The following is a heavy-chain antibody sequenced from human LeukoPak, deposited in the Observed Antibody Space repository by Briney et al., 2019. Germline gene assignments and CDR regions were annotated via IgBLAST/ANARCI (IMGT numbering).Heavy chain of an antibody. D-gene: IGHD1-14*01. J-gene: IGHJ3*02. CDR1: GYSISSGYY. Sequence: SETLSLTCTVSGYSISSGYYWGWIRQPPGKGLEWIGSIYHSGSTYYNPSLKSRVTISVVTSKNQFSLKLSSVTAADTAVYYCASAHGRDMMLFDIWGQGTMVTVSS. CDR2: IYHSGST. V-gene: IGHV4-38-2*02. CDR3: ASAHGRDMMLFDI.